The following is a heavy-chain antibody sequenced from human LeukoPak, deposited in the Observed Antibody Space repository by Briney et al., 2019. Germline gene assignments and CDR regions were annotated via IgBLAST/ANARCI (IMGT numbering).Heavy chain of an antibody. V-gene: IGHV3-49*04. J-gene: IGHJ4*02. D-gene: IGHD3-10*01. CDR2: IRSKAYGGTT. CDR3: TRAPLLLWFGELLYYFDY. Sequence: GGSLRLSCAASGFTFSSYAMSWVRQAPGKGLEWVGFIRSKAYGGTTEYAASVKGRFTISRDDSKSIAYLQMNSLKTEDTAVYYCTRAPLLLWFGELLYYFDYWGQGTLVTVSS. CDR1: GFTFSSYA.